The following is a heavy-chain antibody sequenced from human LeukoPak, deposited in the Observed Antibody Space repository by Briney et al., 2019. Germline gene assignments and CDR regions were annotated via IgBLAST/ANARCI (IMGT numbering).Heavy chain of an antibody. CDR3: ARQLSSGWYYFDY. V-gene: IGHV4-59*08. CDR2: IYYSGST. Sequence: SETLSLTCTVSGGSISSYYWSWIRQPPGKALEWIGYIYYSGSTNYNPSLKSRVTISVDTSKNQFSLKLTSVTAADTAVCYCARQLSSGWYYFDYWGQGTLVTVSS. D-gene: IGHD6-19*01. CDR1: GGSISSYY. J-gene: IGHJ4*01.